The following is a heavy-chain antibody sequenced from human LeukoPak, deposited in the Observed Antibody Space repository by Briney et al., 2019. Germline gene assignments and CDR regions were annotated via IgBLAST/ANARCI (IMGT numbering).Heavy chain of an antibody. CDR3: ARGSMIRGRFDY. J-gene: IGHJ4*02. V-gene: IGHV4-59*01. D-gene: IGHD3-10*01. CDR1: VGSISNYY. CDR2: IFFSGSS. Sequence: SETLSLTCTVSVGSISNYYWSWIRQSPGKGLEWIGYIFFSGSSNYNPSLKSRVTISVDTSKNQFSLKLSSVTAADTAVYYCARGSMIRGRFDYWGQGTLVTVSS.